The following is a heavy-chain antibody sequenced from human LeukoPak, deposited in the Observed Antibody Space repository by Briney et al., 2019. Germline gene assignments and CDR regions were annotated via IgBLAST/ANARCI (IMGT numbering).Heavy chain of an antibody. D-gene: IGHD2-2*02. CDR2: IYYSGST. CDR1: GGSFIPYY. J-gene: IGHJ5*02. V-gene: IGHV4-59*01. CDR3: ARSPRDPRTRAIPRTQWFDP. Sequence: SETLSLTCTVSGGSFIPYYWSWLRQPPGKGLEGIAYIYYSGSTNYNPSLKSLLTISVDTSNNPISLKLTSVTSSDTAVYLCARSPRDPRTRAIPRTQWFDPWGQGTLVTVSA.